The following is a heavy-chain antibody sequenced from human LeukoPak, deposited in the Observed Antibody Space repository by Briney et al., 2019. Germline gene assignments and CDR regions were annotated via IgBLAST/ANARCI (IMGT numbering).Heavy chain of an antibody. J-gene: IGHJ5*02. CDR2: IYYSGST. V-gene: IGHV4-39*07. CDR3: ARDPTNP. Sequence: GSLRLSCAASGFTFSSYSMNWVRQPPGKGLEWIGSIYYSGSTYYNPSLKSRVTISVDTSKNQFSLKLSSVTAADTAVYYCARDPTNPWGQGTLVTVSS. CDR1: GFTFSSYS.